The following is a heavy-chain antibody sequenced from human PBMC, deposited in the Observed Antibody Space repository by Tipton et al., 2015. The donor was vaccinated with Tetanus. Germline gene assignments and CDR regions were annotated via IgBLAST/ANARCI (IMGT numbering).Heavy chain of an antibody. CDR1: GGSFSGYY. D-gene: IGHD1-14*01. J-gene: IGHJ4*02. CDR2: INHSGST. CDR3: ARRGRGEAPGD. Sequence: TLSLTCAVYGGSFSGYYWSWIRQPPGKGLEWIGEINHSGSTNYNPSLKSRVTISVDTSKNQFSLKLSSVTAADTAVYYCARRGRGEAPGDWGQGTLVTVSS. V-gene: IGHV4-34*01.